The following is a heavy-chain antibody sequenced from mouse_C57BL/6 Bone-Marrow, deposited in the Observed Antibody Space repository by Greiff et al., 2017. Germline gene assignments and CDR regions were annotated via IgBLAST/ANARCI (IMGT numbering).Heavy chain of an antibody. Sequence: EVQLQQSGAELVRPGASVKLSCTASGFNIKDDYMHWVKQRPEQGLEWIGWIDPENGDTEYASKFQGKATITAVTSSNTAYLQLSSLTSEDTAVYYCTSLTGPLDYWGQGTTLTVSS. CDR1: GFNIKDDY. D-gene: IGHD4-1*01. V-gene: IGHV14-4*01. J-gene: IGHJ2*01. CDR2: IDPENGDT. CDR3: TSLTGPLDY.